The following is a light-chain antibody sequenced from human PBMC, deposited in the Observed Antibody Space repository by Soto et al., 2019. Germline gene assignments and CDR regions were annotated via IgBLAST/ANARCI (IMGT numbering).Light chain of an antibody. Sequence: TVLTQSPATLSLSPGERATLSCKASQSIGNSLGWFQQKPGQAPRLLIDDAFNRATGIPARFTGSGSGSDSTLSFSSLEPEDFGVYYCRQRYNWPLTFGGGTKVDIK. CDR3: RQRYNWPLT. CDR1: QSIGNS. CDR2: DAF. J-gene: IGKJ4*01. V-gene: IGKV3-11*01.